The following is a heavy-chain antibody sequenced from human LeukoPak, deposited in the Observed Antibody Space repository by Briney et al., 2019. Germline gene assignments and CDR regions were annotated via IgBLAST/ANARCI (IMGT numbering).Heavy chain of an antibody. V-gene: IGHV3-23*01. J-gene: IGHJ4*02. Sequence: GGSLRLSCAASGFIFSNYAMSWVRQAPGKGLQWVSAFSGSGGSTYYADSVKGRFTISRDNSKNTLYLQMNSLRAEDTAVYYCAKDTRQLRYFDWLLDYWGQGTLVTVSS. CDR3: AKDTRQLRYFDWLLDY. CDR2: FSGSGGST. CDR1: GFIFSNYA. D-gene: IGHD3-9*01.